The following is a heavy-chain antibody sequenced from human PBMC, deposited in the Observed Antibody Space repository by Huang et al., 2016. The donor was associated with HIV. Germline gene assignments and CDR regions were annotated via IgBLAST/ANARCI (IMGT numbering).Heavy chain of an antibody. Sequence: QVQLVESGGGLVKPGGSLRLSCAASGFTFSDYYMSWIRQAPGKGLECVSYISSTGNTIYYPDSVKGRFTISRDNAKNSLFLQMNSLRAEDTAIYYCARKGRDDFWSGYPDYWGQGTLVTVSS. CDR2: ISSTGNTI. CDR1: GFTFSDYY. V-gene: IGHV3-11*04. CDR3: ARKGRDDFWSGYPDY. D-gene: IGHD3-3*01. J-gene: IGHJ4*02.